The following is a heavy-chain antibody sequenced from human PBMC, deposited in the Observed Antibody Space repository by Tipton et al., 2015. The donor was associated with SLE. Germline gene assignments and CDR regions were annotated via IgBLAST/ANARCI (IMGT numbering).Heavy chain of an antibody. Sequence: TLSLTCTVSGGSISSSSYYWGWIRQPPGKGLEWIGSIYYSGSTYYNPSLKSRVTISVDTSKNQFSLKLTSVTAADTAVYFCARGRVAARRVGLDFWGQGILVTVSS. CDR1: GGSISSSSYY. V-gene: IGHV4-39*01. D-gene: IGHD6-6*01. CDR3: ARGRVAARRVGLDF. J-gene: IGHJ4*02. CDR2: IYYSGST.